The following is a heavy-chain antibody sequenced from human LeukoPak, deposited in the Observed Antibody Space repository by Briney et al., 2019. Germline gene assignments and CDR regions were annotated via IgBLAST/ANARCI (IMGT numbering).Heavy chain of an antibody. CDR2: IYYSGST. V-gene: IGHV4-59*01. J-gene: IGHJ5*02. CDR1: GGSISSYY. Sequence: SETLSLTCTVSGGSISSYYWSWIRQPPGKGLEWIGYIYYSGSTNYNPSLKSRVTISVDTSKNQFSLKLSSVTAADTAVYYCARQLGYCSSASCYRNWFDPWGQGTLVTVSS. CDR3: ARQLGYCSSASCYRNWFDP. D-gene: IGHD2-2*01.